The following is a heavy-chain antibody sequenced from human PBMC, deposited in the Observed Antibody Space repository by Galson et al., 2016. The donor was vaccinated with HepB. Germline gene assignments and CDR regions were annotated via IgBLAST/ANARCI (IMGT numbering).Heavy chain of an antibody. D-gene: IGHD2-15*01. CDR3: ARVRCRGGACFSWWRLHGFDV. CDR2: IYHSGST. J-gene: IGHJ3*01. Sequence: LEWIGEIYHSGSTNYNPSLKSRVTISVDRSKNQFSLKLTSMTATDTAVYYCARVRCRGGACFSWWRLHGFDVWGQGTIVTVST. V-gene: IGHV4-4*02.